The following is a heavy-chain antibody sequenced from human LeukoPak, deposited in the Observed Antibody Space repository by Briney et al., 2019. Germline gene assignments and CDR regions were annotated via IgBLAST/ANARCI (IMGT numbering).Heavy chain of an antibody. V-gene: IGHV3-30-3*01. CDR2: ISYDGSNK. CDR1: GFTFSSYA. J-gene: IGHJ4*02. CDR3: ARAGWMATIKGLDY. Sequence: GRSLRLSCAASGFTFSSYAMHWVRQAPGKGLEWVAVISYDGSNKYYAHSVKGRITISRDNSKNTLYLQMNSLRAEDTAVYYCARAGWMATIKGLDYWGQGTLVTVSS. D-gene: IGHD5-24*01.